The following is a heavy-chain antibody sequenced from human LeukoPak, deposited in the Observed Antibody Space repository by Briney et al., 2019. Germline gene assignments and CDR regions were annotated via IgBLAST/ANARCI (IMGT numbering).Heavy chain of an antibody. CDR2: IYHSGST. V-gene: IGHV4-4*02. CDR3: ARDYVRYFDWLPPPYYYYYGMDV. CDR1: GGSISSSNW. J-gene: IGHJ6*04. D-gene: IGHD3-9*01. Sequence: SGTLSLTCAVSGGSISSSNWWSWVRQPPGKGLEWIGEIYHSGSTNYNPSLKSRVTISVDKSKNQFSLKLSSVTAADTAVYYCARDYVRYFDWLPPPYYYYYGMDVRGKGTTVTVSS.